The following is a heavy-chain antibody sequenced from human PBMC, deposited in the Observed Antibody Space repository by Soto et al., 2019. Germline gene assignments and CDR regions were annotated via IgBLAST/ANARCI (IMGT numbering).Heavy chain of an antibody. CDR1: GFTFSSYA. J-gene: IGHJ4*02. Sequence: GGSLRLSCAASGFTFSSYAMSWVRQAPGKGLEWVSAISGSGGSTYYADSVKGRFTISRDNSKNTLYLQMNSLRAEDTAVYYCAKDRRILNANLQRYYFDYWGQGTLVTVSS. CDR2: ISGSGGST. V-gene: IGHV3-23*01. D-gene: IGHD2-8*01. CDR3: AKDRRILNANLQRYYFDY.